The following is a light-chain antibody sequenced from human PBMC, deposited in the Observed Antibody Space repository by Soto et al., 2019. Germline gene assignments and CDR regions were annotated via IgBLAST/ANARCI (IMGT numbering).Light chain of an antibody. J-gene: IGKJ5*01. V-gene: IGKV1-5*03. CDR2: KAS. CDR3: QHFNNYTIT. Sequence: IQMNQSPSTLSGSVGYRVTITCRASQTISSWLAWYQQKPGKAPKLLIYKASTLESGVPSRFSGSGSGTEFTLTISSLKTDDFATYYCQHFNNYTITFGQGTRLEIK. CDR1: QTISSW.